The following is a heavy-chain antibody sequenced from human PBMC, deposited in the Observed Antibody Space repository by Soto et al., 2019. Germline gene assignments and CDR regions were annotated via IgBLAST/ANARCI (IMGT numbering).Heavy chain of an antibody. Sequence: ASVKVSCKASGYTFTSYYMHWVRQAPGQGLEWMGIINPSGGSTSYAQKFQGRVTMTRDTSTSTVYMELSSLRSEGTAVYYCARADYDILTGYYFLTNMFDYWGQGTLVTVSS. CDR3: ARADYDILTGYYFLTNMFDY. D-gene: IGHD3-9*01. CDR2: INPSGGST. CDR1: GYTFTSYY. V-gene: IGHV1-46*01. J-gene: IGHJ4*02.